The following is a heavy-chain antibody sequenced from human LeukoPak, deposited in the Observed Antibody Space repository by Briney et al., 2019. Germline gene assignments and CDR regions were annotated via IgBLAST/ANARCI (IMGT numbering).Heavy chain of an antibody. D-gene: IGHD6-19*01. Sequence: SETLSLTCAVYGGSFSGYYWSWIRQPPGKGLEWIGEINHSGSTNYNPSLKSRVTISVDTSKRQFSLNVNSVTAADTAIYYCAKNSSGSAFDVWGQGTMVTVSS. J-gene: IGHJ3*01. CDR3: AKNSSGSAFDV. CDR2: INHSGST. V-gene: IGHV4-34*01. CDR1: GGSFSGYY.